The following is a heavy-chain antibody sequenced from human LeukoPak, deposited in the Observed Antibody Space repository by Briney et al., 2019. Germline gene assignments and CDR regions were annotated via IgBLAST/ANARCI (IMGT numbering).Heavy chain of an antibody. CDR1: GFTFSSYG. Sequence: PGGSLRLSCAASGFTFSSYGMHWVRQAPGKGLEWVAVIWYDGSNKYYADSVKGRFTISRDNSKNTLYLQMNSLRAEDTAVYYCARADTVAGYNWFGPWGQGTLVTVSS. CDR2: IWYDGSNK. D-gene: IGHD6-19*01. J-gene: IGHJ5*02. CDR3: ARADTVAGYNWFGP. V-gene: IGHV3-33*01.